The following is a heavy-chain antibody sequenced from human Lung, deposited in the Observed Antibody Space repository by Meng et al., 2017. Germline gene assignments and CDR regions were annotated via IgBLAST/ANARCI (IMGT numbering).Heavy chain of an antibody. CDR2: ISHSGST. D-gene: IGHD1-7*01. CDR1: GDSITRTKW. CDR3: ARETLRELGLFHY. Sequence: QLTDSGPTLVAPSGTLSLPCAVSGDSITRTKWWSWLRQTPGKGLEWIGEISHSGSTVYRPSLQGRVSISLDKSNNEFSLKLTSVTAADTAVYYCARETLRELGLFHYWGQGILVTVSS. J-gene: IGHJ4*02. V-gene: IGHV4-4*02.